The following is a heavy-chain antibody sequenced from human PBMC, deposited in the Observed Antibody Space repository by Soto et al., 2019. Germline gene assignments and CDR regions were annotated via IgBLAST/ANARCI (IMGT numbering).Heavy chain of an antibody. D-gene: IGHD4-17*01. J-gene: IGHJ4*02. CDR1: GGSISSRGYS. CDR2: IYYSGST. CDR3: ARRYGDYFDY. Sequence: SEPLSVTYAVAGGSISSRGYSWSCIRQPPGKGLEWIGYIYYSGSTNYNPSLKSRVTISVDTSKNQFSLKLSSVTAADTAVYYCARRYGDYFDYWGQGTLVTVSS. V-gene: IGHV4-61*08.